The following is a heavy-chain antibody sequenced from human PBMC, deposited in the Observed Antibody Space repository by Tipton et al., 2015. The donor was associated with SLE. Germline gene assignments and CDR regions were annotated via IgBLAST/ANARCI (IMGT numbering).Heavy chain of an antibody. V-gene: IGHV4-4*07. Sequence: LRLSCTVSGGSISSYYWSWIRQPAGKGLEWIGRIYTSGSTNYNPSLKSRVTMSVDTSKNQFSLKLSSVTAADTAVYYCARDYGSVVQGVIRYFDYWGQGTLVTVSS. J-gene: IGHJ4*02. D-gene: IGHD3-10*01. CDR3: ARDYGSVVQGVIRYFDY. CDR1: GGSISSYY. CDR2: IYTSGST.